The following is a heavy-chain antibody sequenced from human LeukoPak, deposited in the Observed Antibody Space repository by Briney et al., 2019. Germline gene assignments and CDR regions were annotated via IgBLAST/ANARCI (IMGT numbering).Heavy chain of an antibody. D-gene: IGHD3-10*01. CDR1: GFTFDDYA. CDR2: ISWNSGSI. CDR3: AKVAVWIDRPDAFDI. Sequence: GGSLRLTCAASGFTFDDYAMHWVWQAPGKGLEGVAGISWNSGSIGYADSVKGRFTISRDNAKNSLYLQMNSLRAEDMALYYCAKVAVWIDRPDAFDISGQGTMVTVSS. J-gene: IGHJ3*02. V-gene: IGHV3-9*03.